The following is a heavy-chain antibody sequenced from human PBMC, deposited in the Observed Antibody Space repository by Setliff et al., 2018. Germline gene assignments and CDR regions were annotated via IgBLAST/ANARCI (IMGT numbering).Heavy chain of an antibody. J-gene: IGHJ4*02. CDR1: GGSISSSNW. CDR3: ARLKTAMVDF. D-gene: IGHD5-18*01. Sequence: SETLSLTCAVSGGSISSSNWWSWVRQPPGKGLEWIGEINHSGSTNYNPSLKSRVTISVDTSKNQFSLKLSSVTAADTAVYYCARLKTAMVDFWGQGTLVTVSS. V-gene: IGHV4-4*02. CDR2: INHSGST.